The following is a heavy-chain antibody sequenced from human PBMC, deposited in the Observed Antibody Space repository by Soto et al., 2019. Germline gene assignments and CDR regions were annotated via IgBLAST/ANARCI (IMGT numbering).Heavy chain of an antibody. J-gene: IGHJ2*01. CDR1: GYSISSGYY. V-gene: IGHV4-38-2*02. Sequence: SETLSLTCAVSGYSISSGYYWGWIRQPPGKGLEWIGSIYHSGSTYYNPSLKSRVTISVDTSKNQFSLKLSSVTAADTAVYYCARENEENYYDSSGSYRHSDWYFDLWGRGTLVTVSS. CDR2: IYHSGST. CDR3: ARENEENYYDSSGSYRHSDWYFDL. D-gene: IGHD3-22*01.